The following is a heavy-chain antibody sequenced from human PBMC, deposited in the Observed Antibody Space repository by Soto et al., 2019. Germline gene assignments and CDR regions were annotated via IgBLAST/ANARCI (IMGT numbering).Heavy chain of an antibody. Sequence: SETLSLTCAVSGGSISSGGYSWSWIRQHPGKGLEWIGYIYYTGSTYYNPSLKSRVTISVDTSENQFSLKLSSVTAADTAVYYCARRGLVSPVHYWGQGTLVTVSS. CDR2: IYYTGST. J-gene: IGHJ4*02. V-gene: IGHV4-31*11. CDR3: ARRGLVSPVHY. CDR1: GGSISSGGYS. D-gene: IGHD6-19*01.